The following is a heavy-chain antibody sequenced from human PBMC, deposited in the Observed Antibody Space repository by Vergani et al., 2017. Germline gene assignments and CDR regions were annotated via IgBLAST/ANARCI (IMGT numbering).Heavy chain of an antibody. CDR1: GGSFSGYY. J-gene: IGHJ6*02. CDR3: ARTQKGDHGMDV. CDR2: IYYSGST. Sequence: QVQLQQWGAGLLKPSETLSLTCAVYGGSFSGYYWSWIRQPPGKGLEWIGYIYYSGSTNYNPSLKSRVTISVDTSKNQFSLKLSSVTAADTAVYYCARTQKGDHGMDVWGQGTTVTVSS. V-gene: IGHV4-34*01.